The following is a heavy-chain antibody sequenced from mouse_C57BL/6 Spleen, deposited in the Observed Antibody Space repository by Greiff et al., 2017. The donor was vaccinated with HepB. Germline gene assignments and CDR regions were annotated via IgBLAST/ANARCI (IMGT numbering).Heavy chain of an antibody. V-gene: IGHV10-1*01. CDR3: VSQGERNWYFDV. Sequence: EVQLVESGGGLVQPKGSLKLSCAASGFSFNTYAMNWVRQAPGKGLEWVARIRSKSNNYATYYADSVKDRFTISRDDSESMLYLQMNNLKTEDTAMYYWVSQGERNWYFDVWGTGTTVTVSS. CDR1: GFSFNTYA. CDR2: IRSKSNNYAT. J-gene: IGHJ1*03.